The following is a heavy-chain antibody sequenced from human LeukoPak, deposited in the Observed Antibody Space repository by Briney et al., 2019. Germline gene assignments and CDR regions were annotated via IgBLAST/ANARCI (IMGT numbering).Heavy chain of an antibody. CDR3: AKDGGLWVSAHWGDS. CDR1: GFTFSSYT. CDR2: ITTSDGNT. V-gene: IGHV3-23*01. Sequence: GGSLRLSCAASGFTFSSYTMSWVRQAPGKGLEWVSTITTSDGNTYYADSVKGRFTVSRDNSKNTLFLQMSSLRAEDTAVYYCAKDGGLWVSAHWGDSWGRGTLVTVSS. D-gene: IGHD7-27*01. J-gene: IGHJ4*02.